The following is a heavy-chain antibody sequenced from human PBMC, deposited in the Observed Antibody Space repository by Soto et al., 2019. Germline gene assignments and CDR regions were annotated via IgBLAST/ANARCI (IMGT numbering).Heavy chain of an antibody. Sequence: GGSLRLSCAASGFTFSSYGMHWVRQAPGKGLEWVAVIWYDGSNKYYADSVKGRFTISRDNSKNTLYLQMNSLRAEDTAVYYCARDPGFSGSYVVQYHYFDYWVQGTLVTVSS. D-gene: IGHD1-26*01. CDR1: GFTFSSYG. J-gene: IGHJ4*02. CDR2: IWYDGSNK. CDR3: ARDPGFSGSYVVQYHYFDY. V-gene: IGHV3-33*01.